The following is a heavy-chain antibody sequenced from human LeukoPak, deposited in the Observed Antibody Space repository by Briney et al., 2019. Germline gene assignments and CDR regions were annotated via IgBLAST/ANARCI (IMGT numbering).Heavy chain of an antibody. CDR1: GYTFTGYY. Sequence: ASVKVSCKXSGYTFTGYYTHWVRQAPGQGLEWMGRINPNSGGTNYAQKFQGRVTMTRDTSISTAYMELSRLRSDDTAVYYCARGIVGATSYFDYWGQGTLVTVSS. CDR2: INPNSGGT. J-gene: IGHJ4*02. V-gene: IGHV1-2*06. CDR3: ARGIVGATSYFDY. D-gene: IGHD1-26*01.